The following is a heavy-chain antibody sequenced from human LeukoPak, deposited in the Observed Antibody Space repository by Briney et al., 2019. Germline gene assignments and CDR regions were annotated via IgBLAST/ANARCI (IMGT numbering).Heavy chain of an antibody. V-gene: IGHV3-23*01. D-gene: IGHD5-18*01. J-gene: IGHJ4*02. CDR1: GFTFSSYA. Sequence: PGGSLRLSCAASGFTFSSYAMSWVRQAPGKGLEWVSAICGSGGSTYYADSVRGRFTISRDNSKNTLYLQMNSLRAEDTAVYYCAKDRGYSYGPPDYWGQGTLVTVSS. CDR2: ICGSGGST. CDR3: AKDRGYSYGPPDY.